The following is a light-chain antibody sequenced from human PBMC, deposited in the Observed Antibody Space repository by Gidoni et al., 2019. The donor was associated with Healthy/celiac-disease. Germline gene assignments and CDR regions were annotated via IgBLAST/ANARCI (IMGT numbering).Light chain of an antibody. V-gene: IGKV3-15*01. CDR2: GAS. J-gene: IGKJ5*01. CDR3: QQYNNWPIT. Sequence: EIVMTQSPATLSVSPGERATLSCRASQSVSSNLAWYKQKPGQAPRLLIYGASTRATGIPARCSGSGSGTEFTLTISSLQSEDFAVYYCQQYNNWPITFGQGTRLEIK. CDR1: QSVSSN.